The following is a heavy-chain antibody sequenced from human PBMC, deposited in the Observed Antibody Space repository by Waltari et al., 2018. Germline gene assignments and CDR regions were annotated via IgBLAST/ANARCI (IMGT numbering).Heavy chain of an antibody. CDR2: IHRSGRS. V-gene: IGHV4-4*02. D-gene: IGHD3-9*01. J-gene: IGHJ1*01. Sequence: QLQLQESGPGLVKPSGTPSLTCTVFGDSMNSNSWWSWVRQYPEMGLEWVGQIHRSGRSNYKPSLERRVTISRDSANDQFYLRLTSTTAADTAVYYCARDRGIALFLDSWGQGTLVTVS. CDR3: ARDRGIALFLDS. CDR1: GDSMNSNSW.